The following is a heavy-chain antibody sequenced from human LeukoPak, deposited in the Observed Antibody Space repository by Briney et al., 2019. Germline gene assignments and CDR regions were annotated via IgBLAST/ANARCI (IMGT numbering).Heavy chain of an antibody. J-gene: IGHJ4*02. D-gene: IGHD1-26*01. CDR1: GVSFSGYY. CDR3: AREMGATRALGY. Sequence: SETLSLTCAVYGVSFSGYYWSWIRQPPGKGLEWIGEINHSGSTNYNPSLKSRVTISVDTSKNQFSLKLSSVTAADTAVYYCAREMGATRALGYWGQGTLVTVSS. V-gene: IGHV4-34*01. CDR2: INHSGST.